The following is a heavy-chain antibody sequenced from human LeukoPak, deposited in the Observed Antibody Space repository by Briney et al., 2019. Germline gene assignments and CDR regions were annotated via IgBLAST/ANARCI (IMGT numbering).Heavy chain of an antibody. D-gene: IGHD6-19*01. Sequence: PGGSLRLSCAASGFTVSTNYMNWVRQAPGKGLEWVSIIYSGGSTNYADSVKGRFTISRDNSKNTLYLQMNSLRAEDTAVYYCTRTSSGWYSYWGQGTLVTASS. CDR2: IYSGGST. CDR1: GFTVSTNY. J-gene: IGHJ4*02. V-gene: IGHV3-66*01. CDR3: TRTSSGWYSY.